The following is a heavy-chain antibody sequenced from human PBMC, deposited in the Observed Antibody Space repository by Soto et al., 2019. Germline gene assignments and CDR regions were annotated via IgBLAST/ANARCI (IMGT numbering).Heavy chain of an antibody. D-gene: IGHD2-15*01. CDR3: ARDPYCSGGSCPVDY. CDR1: GFTFSSYW. J-gene: IGHJ4*02. V-gene: IGHV3-7*01. CDR2: IKQDGSEK. Sequence: GGSLRLSCAASGFTFSSYWMSWVRQAPGKGLEWVANIKQDGSEKYYVDSVKGRFTISRDNAKNSLYLQMNSLRAEDTAVYYCARDPYCSGGSCPVDYWGQGTLVTVSS.